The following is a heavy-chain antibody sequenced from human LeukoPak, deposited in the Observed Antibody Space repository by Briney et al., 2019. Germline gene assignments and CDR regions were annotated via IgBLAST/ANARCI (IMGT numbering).Heavy chain of an antibody. D-gene: IGHD3-10*01. J-gene: IGHJ4*02. Sequence: PSESLSLTWTVSGGSPTSTSYYWGWIPQPPGKGLGWIGTVYYGGNPNSNPSIKSRVSISVDTSKNQCSLKLSSVTAADTADYYCARGRGPGSGSYMWGQGTLVTVSS. V-gene: IGHV4-39*07. CDR3: ARGRGPGSGSYM. CDR1: GGSPTSTSYY. CDR2: VYYGGNP.